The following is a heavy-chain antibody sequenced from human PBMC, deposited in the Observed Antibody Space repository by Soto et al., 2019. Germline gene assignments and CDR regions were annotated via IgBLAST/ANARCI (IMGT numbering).Heavy chain of an antibody. CDR1: GFTFSSYS. Sequence: EVQLVESGGGLVQPGGSLRLSCAASGFTFSSYSMNWVRQAPGKGLEWVSYISSSSSTIYYADSVKGRFTISRDNAKNSXXLQMNSLGDEDTAVYYCARADSGYAHGYYYYGMDVWGQGTTVTVSS. J-gene: IGHJ6*02. CDR3: ARADSGYAHGYYYYGMDV. D-gene: IGHD5-12*01. V-gene: IGHV3-48*02. CDR2: ISSSSSTI.